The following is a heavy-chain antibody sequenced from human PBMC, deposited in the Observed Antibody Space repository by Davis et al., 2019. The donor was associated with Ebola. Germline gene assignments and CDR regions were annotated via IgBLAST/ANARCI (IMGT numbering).Heavy chain of an antibody. J-gene: IGHJ4*02. D-gene: IGHD6-19*01. V-gene: IGHV3-33*01. CDR1: GFTFSHCG. Sequence: PGGSLTLSCAASGFTFSHCGMHWVRQAPGKGLEWVAVIWHHASNKYYTESVKGRFTISRDNSKNTLYLQTDSLRAKDTAVYYCARDVQILGPVAGPSFDYWGQGTLVTVSS. CDR2: IWHHASNK. CDR3: ARDVQILGPVAGPSFDY.